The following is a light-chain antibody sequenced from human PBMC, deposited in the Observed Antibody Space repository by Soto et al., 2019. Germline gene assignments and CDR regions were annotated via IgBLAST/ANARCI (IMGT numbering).Light chain of an antibody. CDR2: EVY. CDR1: SSDVGGYNY. Sequence: QSVPTQPPSASGSPGQSVTFSCTGTSSDVGGYNYVSWYQQYPGKAPKLMIYEVYKRHSGVPDRFSGSKSGNTASLTVSGLQPEDEADYYCSAYAGSSTWVFGGVTNLTVL. V-gene: IGLV2-8*01. J-gene: IGLJ2*01. CDR3: SAYAGSSTWV.